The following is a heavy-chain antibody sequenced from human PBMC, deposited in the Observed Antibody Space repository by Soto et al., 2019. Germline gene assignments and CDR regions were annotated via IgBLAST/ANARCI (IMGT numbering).Heavy chain of an antibody. J-gene: IGHJ4*02. V-gene: IGHV3-30*18. CDR3: AKGAYYDFWSGYDY. CDR1: GFTFSSYG. D-gene: IGHD3-3*01. Sequence: GGSLRLSCAASGFTFSSYGMHWVRQAPGKGLEWVAVISYDGSNKYYADSVKGRFTISRDNSKNTLYLQMNSLRAEDTAVYYCAKGAYYDFWSGYDYWGQGTLVTVSS. CDR2: ISYDGSNK.